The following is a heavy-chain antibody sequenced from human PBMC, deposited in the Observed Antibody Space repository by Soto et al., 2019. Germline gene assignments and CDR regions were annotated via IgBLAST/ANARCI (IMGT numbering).Heavy chain of an antibody. V-gene: IGHV3-30*03. Sequence: QVQLVESGGGVVQPGRSLRLSCAASGFTFSSYGMHWVRQAPGKGLEWVAVISYDGSNKYYADSVKGRFTISRDNSKNTLYLQMNSLRAEDTAVYYCARTNSGYCSGGSCYSRPPVDYWGQGTLVTVSS. CDR1: GFTFSSYG. CDR3: ARTNSGYCSGGSCYSRPPVDY. J-gene: IGHJ4*02. CDR2: ISYDGSNK. D-gene: IGHD2-15*01.